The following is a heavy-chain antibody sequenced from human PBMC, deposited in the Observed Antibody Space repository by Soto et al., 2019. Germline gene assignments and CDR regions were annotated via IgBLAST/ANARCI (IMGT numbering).Heavy chain of an antibody. Sequence: GGSLRLSCEASGFLFSSYAMNWVRQAPGKGLEWVSSISSHGDTTYYAESVRGRFTISRDNSKNTLFLQMNSLRAGDTAVYFCAKGRFRITMIVVVPRPRAFDIWGQGTMVTV. CDR2: ISSHGDTT. D-gene: IGHD3-22*01. V-gene: IGHV3-23*01. J-gene: IGHJ3*02. CDR3: AKGRFRITMIVVVPRPRAFDI. CDR1: GFLFSSYA.